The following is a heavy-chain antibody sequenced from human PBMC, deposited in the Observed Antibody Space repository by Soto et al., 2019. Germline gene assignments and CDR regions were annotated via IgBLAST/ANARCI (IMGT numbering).Heavy chain of an antibody. CDR3: AHRHPGVDHYYDS. CDR2: IYWDDDK. Sequence: QITLKESGPTLVKPTQTLTLTCTFSGFSLKTSLLAVGWLRQPPGKALEWLALIYWDDDKRYTPSLNNRLTXTXDXXKNQVVLTMTNMDPVDTATYYCAHRHPGVDHYYDSWGQGILVTVAS. CDR1: GFSLKTSLLA. J-gene: IGHJ4*02. V-gene: IGHV2-5*02. D-gene: IGHD5-12*01.